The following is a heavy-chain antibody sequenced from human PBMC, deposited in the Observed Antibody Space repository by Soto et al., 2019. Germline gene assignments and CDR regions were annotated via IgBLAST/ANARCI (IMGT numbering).Heavy chain of an antibody. CDR3: AKEKYYYDSSGYCRFDY. V-gene: IGHV3-30*18. D-gene: IGHD3-22*01. CDR1: GFTFSSYG. Sequence: GGSLRLSCAASGFTFSSYGMHWVRQAPGKGLEWVAVISYDGSNKYYADSVKGRFTISRDNSKNTLYLQMNSLRAEDTAVYYCAKEKYYYDSSGYCRFDYWGQGTLVTVSS. J-gene: IGHJ4*02. CDR2: ISYDGSNK.